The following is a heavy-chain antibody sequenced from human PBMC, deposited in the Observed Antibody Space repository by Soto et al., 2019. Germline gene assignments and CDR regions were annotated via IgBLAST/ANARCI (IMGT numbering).Heavy chain of an antibody. J-gene: IGHJ3*02. V-gene: IGHV1-69*02. CDR3: ARGRPIAVAGTEAFDI. CDR2: IIPILGIA. D-gene: IGHD6-19*01. CDR1: GGTFSSYT. Sequence: SVKVSCKASGGTFSSYTISWVRQAPGQGLEWMGRIIPILGIANYAQKFQGRVTITADKSTSTAYMELSSLRSEDTAVYYCARGRPIAVAGTEAFDIWGQGTMVTVSS.